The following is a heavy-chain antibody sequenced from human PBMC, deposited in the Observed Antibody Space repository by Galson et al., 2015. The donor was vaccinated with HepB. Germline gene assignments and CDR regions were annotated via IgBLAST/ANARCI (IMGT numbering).Heavy chain of an antibody. J-gene: IGHJ5*02. D-gene: IGHD1-1*01. CDR3: ARDGYNWNDRVPFDP. V-gene: IGHV3-33*01. Sequence: SLRLSCAASGFTFSSYGMHWVRQAPGKGLEWVAVIWYDGSNKYYADSVKGRFTISRDNSKNTLYLQMNSLRAEDTAVYYCARDGYNWNDRVPFDPWGQGTLSPSPQ. CDR2: IWYDGSNK. CDR1: GFTFSSYG.